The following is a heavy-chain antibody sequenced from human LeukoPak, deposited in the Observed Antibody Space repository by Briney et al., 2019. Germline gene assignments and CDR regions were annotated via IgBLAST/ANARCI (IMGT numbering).Heavy chain of an antibody. J-gene: IGHJ4*02. Sequence: GGSLRLSCTASGFTFGDYAMSWVRQAPGKGLEWVGFIRSKAYGGTTEYAASVKGRFTISRDDSKSIAYLQMNSLKTEDTAVYYCTREGAAYGSGSYYFDYWAREPWSPSPQ. D-gene: IGHD3-10*01. V-gene: IGHV3-49*04. CDR3: TREGAAYGSGSYYFDY. CDR1: GFTFGDYA. CDR2: IRSKAYGGTT.